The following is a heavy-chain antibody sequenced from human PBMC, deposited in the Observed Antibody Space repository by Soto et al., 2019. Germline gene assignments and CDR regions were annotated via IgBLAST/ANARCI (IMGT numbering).Heavy chain of an antibody. J-gene: IGHJ4*02. Sequence: EVPLLESGGGLVQPGGSLRLSCAASGFTFSNYALTWVRQAPGKGLEWVSTISVSGGTTHYADSVKGRFTISRDNSKKTLYLQMNSLRADDTAVYYCAKGLYYYDSSGYRLFDYWGQGTLVTVSS. V-gene: IGHV3-23*01. CDR2: ISVSGGTT. CDR3: AKGLYYYDSSGYRLFDY. D-gene: IGHD3-22*01. CDR1: GFTFSNYA.